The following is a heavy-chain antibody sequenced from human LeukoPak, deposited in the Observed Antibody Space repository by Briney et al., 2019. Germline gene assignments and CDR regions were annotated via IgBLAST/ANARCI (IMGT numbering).Heavy chain of an antibody. J-gene: IGHJ6*03. D-gene: IGHD2-15*01. CDR1: GGSISSYY. V-gene: IGHV4-59*01. Sequence: SETLSLTCTVSGGSISSYYWSWIQQPPGKGLEWIGYIYYSGSTNYNPSLKSRVTISVDTSKNQFSLKLSSVTAADTAVYYCARALTGHEVVVVAATRDYYYMDVWGKGTTVTVSS. CDR2: IYYSGST. CDR3: ARALTGHEVVVVAATRDYYYMDV.